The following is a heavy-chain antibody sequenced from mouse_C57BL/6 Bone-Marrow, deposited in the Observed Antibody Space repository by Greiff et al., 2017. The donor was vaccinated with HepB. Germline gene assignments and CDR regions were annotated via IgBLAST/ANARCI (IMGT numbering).Heavy chain of an antibody. CDR1: GFTFSNYW. Sequence: EVHLVESGGGLVQPGGSMKLSCVASGFTFSNYWMNWVRQSPEKGLEWVAQIRVKSDNYATHYAESVKGMFTISRDDSKSIVYLQMNNVRAEDTGIYYCTGGGNDSCDWGQGTTVTVSS. V-gene: IGHV6-3*01. CDR2: IRVKSDNYAT. CDR3: TGGGNDSCD. J-gene: IGHJ2*01. D-gene: IGHD2-2*01.